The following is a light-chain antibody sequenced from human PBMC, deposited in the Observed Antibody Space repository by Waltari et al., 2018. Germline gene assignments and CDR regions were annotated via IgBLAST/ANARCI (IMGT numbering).Light chain of an antibody. CDR3: AAWDDSLNGLNV. CDR1: SSNIGSNT. V-gene: IGLV1-44*01. CDR2: SNN. J-gene: IGLJ6*01. Sequence: QSVLTQPPSASGTPGQRVTISCSGSSSNIGSNTVHWYQQLPGTAPKLLIYSNNQRPSGVPDRFSGSKSGTSASLAISGLQSEDEADYYCAAWDDSLNGLNVFGSGTKVTVL.